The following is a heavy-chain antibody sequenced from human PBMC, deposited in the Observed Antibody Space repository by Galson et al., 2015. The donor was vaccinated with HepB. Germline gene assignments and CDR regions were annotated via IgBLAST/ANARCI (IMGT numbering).Heavy chain of an antibody. CDR3: ARDSRRGYVWGSYRYLDAFDI. Sequence: SLRLSCAASGFTFSSYWMSWVRQAPGKGLEWVANIKQDGSEKYYVDSVKGRFTISRDNAKNSLYLQMNSLRAEDTAVYYCARDSRRGYVWGSYRYLDAFDIWGQGTMVTVSS. CDR1: GFTFSSYW. CDR2: IKQDGSEK. V-gene: IGHV3-7*03. J-gene: IGHJ3*02. D-gene: IGHD3-16*02.